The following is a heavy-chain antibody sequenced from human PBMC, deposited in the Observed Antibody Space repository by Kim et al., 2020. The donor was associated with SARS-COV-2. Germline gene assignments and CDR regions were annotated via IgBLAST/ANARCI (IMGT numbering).Heavy chain of an antibody. D-gene: IGHD3-22*01. Sequence: SETLSLTCTVSGDSISNYYWSWIRQPPGKGLEWVGYVYYSGSTSYSPSLKSRVTISVDTTKNQFSLKLSSVTAADTAVYYCARGNTNDYDTSGYYLYFLDYWGQGTLVTVSS. CDR2: VYYSGST. V-gene: IGHV4-59*01. CDR3: ARGNTNDYDTSGYYLYFLDY. J-gene: IGHJ4*02. CDR1: GDSISNYY.